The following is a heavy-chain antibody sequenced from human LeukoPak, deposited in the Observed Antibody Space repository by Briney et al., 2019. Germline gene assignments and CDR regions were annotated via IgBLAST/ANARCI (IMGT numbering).Heavy chain of an antibody. CDR1: GGTFSSYA. Sequence: SVKVSCKASGGTFSSYAISWVRQAPGQGLEWMGRIIPIFGTANYAQKFQGRVTITTDESTSTAYMELSSLRSEDTAVYYYARDMYYYDSSGYYYFDYWGQGTLVTVSS. CDR3: ARDMYYYDSSGYYYFDY. CDR2: IIPIFGTA. D-gene: IGHD3-22*01. J-gene: IGHJ4*02. V-gene: IGHV1-69*05.